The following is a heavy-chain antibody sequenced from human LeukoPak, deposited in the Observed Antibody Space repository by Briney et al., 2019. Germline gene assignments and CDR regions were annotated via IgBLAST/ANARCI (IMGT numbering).Heavy chain of an antibody. D-gene: IGHD3-3*01. J-gene: IGHJ5*02. Sequence: GGSLRLSCAASGFTFSSYWMSWVRQAPGKGREWVSYISSSSSTIYYAVSVKGRFTISRDNAKNSLYLQMNSLRAEDTAVYYCARDNIFWSGPSWFDPWGQGPLVTVSS. CDR3: ARDNIFWSGPSWFDP. CDR1: GFTFSSYW. CDR2: ISSSSSTI. V-gene: IGHV3-48*01.